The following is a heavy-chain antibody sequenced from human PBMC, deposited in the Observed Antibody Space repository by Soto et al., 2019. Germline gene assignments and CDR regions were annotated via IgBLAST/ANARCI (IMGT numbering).Heavy chain of an antibody. D-gene: IGHD5-12*01. CDR1: GGYSSSGDYY. CDR2: IYYSGST. V-gene: IGHV4-30-4*01. CDR3: ARGVGMATISWFAP. Sequence: SETLCLTSTVSGGYSSSGDYYWSWIRQPPGKGLEWIGYIYYSGSTYYNPSLKSRVTISVDTSKNQFSLKLSSVTAADTAVYFCARGVGMATISWFAPWGQGTLVTVSS. J-gene: IGHJ5*02.